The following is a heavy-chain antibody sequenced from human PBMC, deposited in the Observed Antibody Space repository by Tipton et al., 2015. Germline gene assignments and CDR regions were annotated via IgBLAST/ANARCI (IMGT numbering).Heavy chain of an antibody. CDR2: IFHIGIR. V-gene: IGHV4-61*01. Sequence: GLVKPSETLSLTCTVSGDSVRSRSYYWGWIRQPPGKGLEWIGYIFHIGIRNYIPIRNYSPSLKSRVTILVDTAKNQFSLKMRSVTAADTAVYYCARDSPFGGMDVWGQGTTVTVSS. CDR3: ARDSPFGGMDV. CDR1: GDSVRSRSYY. J-gene: IGHJ6*02. D-gene: IGHD3-3*01.